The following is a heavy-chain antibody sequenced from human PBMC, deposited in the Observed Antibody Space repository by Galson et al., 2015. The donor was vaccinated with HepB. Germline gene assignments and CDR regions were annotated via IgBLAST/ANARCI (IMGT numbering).Heavy chain of an antibody. V-gene: IGHV2-5*02. CDR1: GFSLRTSGVG. D-gene: IGHD6-13*01. CDR3: AHALYTSRTFDS. J-gene: IGHJ4*02. Sequence: PALVKPTQTLTLTCTFSGFSLRTSGVGVGWIRQPPGKALEWLTLIYWGDDKRYSPSLRSRLTITKDTSKNQVVLTMTNMDPVDTSTYYCAHALYTSRTFDSWGQGTLVTVSS. CDR2: IYWGDDK.